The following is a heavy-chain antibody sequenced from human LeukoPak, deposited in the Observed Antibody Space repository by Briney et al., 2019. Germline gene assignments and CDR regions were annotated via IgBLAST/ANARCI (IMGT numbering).Heavy chain of an antibody. D-gene: IGHD1-26*01. CDR3: VRDWDHFDFDS. V-gene: IGHV3-74*01. CDR2: IKGDGSHT. CDR1: GFTFDDYA. J-gene: IGHJ5*01. Sequence: GRSLRLSCAASGFTFDDYAMHWVRQAPGKGLVWVSRIKGDGSHTIYADSVKGRFTISRDNAENTLYLQMKSLRVEDTALYYCVRDWDHFDFDSWGQGTLVTVSS.